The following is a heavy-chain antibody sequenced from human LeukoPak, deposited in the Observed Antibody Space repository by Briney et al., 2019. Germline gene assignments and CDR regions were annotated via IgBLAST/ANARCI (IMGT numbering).Heavy chain of an antibody. CDR1: GFTFSSYA. J-gene: IGHJ4*02. CDR3: AKCDSSGYYYVGRWGLVY. D-gene: IGHD3-22*01. V-gene: IGHV3-23*01. CDR2: IGGSGVNT. Sequence: GGSLSLSCAASGFTFSSYAMSWVRQAPGKGLEWVSAIGGSGVNTYYADSAKGRFTISRDNSKNTLYLQMNSLRAEDTAVYYCAKCDSSGYYYVGRWGLVYWGQGTLVTVSS.